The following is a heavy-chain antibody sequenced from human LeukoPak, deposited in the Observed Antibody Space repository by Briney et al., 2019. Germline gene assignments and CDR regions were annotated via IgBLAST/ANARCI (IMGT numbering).Heavy chain of an antibody. V-gene: IGHV1-46*01. CDR3: ARAVMDDSSGYYYYFDY. CDR2: INPSGGST. CDR1: GYTFTSYY. Sequence: ASVKVSCKASGYTFTSYYMHWVRQAPGQGLEWMGIINPSGGSTSYAQKFQGRVTMTRDMSTSTVYMELSSLRSEDTAVYYCARAVMDDSSGYYYYFDYWGQGTLVIVSS. J-gene: IGHJ4*02. D-gene: IGHD3-22*01.